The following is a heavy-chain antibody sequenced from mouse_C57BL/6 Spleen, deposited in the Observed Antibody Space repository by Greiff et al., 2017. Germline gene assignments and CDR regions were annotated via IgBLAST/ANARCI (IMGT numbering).Heavy chain of an antibody. D-gene: IGHD3-2*02. V-gene: IGHV1-15*01. J-gene: IGHJ2*01. Sequence: QVQLKESGAELVRPGASVTLSCKASGYTFTDYEMHWVKQTPVHGLEWIGAIDPETGGTAYNQKFKGKAILTADKSSSTAYMELRSLTSEDSAVYYCTRRGSSGFFDYWGQGTTLTVSS. CDR2: IDPETGGT. CDR3: TRRGSSGFFDY. CDR1: GYTFTDYE.